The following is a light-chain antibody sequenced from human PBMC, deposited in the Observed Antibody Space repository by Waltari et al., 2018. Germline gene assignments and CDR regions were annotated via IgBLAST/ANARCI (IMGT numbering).Light chain of an antibody. J-gene: IGKJ4*01. CDR1: QIVSRD. CDR2: DAS. CDR3: QQRRDWPLT. V-gene: IGKV3-11*01. Sequence: EIVLTQSPATLSLSPGERASLSCRASQIVSRDLAWYRQKPGQAPRRLIFDASIRATGTPARFSGSGSGTDFTLTISSLEPEDFAVYYCQQRRDWPLTFGGGTKVEIK.